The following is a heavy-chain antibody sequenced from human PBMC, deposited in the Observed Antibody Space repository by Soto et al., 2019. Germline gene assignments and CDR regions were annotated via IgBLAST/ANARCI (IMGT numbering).Heavy chain of an antibody. CDR1: GFTLSTYS. D-gene: IGHD3-16*01. CDR2: ISSTSSHI. CDR3: ARSKIGEPFDM. Sequence: EVHLVESGGGLVKPGGSLRLFCAASGFTLSTYSMSWVRQAPGKGLEWVSVISSTSSHIYYTDSVKGRFTISRDNAKNSLYLQMNSLRAEDTAVYYCARSKIGEPFDMWGQGTMVTVSS. V-gene: IGHV3-21*01. J-gene: IGHJ3*02.